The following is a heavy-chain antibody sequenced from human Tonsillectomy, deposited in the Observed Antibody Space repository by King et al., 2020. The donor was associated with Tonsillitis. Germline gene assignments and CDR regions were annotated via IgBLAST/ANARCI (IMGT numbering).Heavy chain of an antibody. CDR2: INSEGSST. V-gene: IGHV3-74*01. J-gene: IGHJ6*03. Sequence: EVQLVESGGGLVQPGGSLRLSCAASGFTFSSYWMHWVRQAPGKGLVWVSRINSEGSSTSYADSVKGRFTISRDNAKNTLYLQMNSLRAEDTAVHYCAREVLIYYYYMDGWGKGTTVTVSS. D-gene: IGHD1-1*01. CDR3: AREVLIYYYYMDG. CDR1: GFTFSSYW.